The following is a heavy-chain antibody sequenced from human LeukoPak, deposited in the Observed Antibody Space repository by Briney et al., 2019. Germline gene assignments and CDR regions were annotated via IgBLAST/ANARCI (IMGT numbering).Heavy chain of an antibody. CDR2: ISAYNGNT. V-gene: IGHV1-18*01. D-gene: IGHD3-22*01. CDR3: ARDLVPPNYYDSSGYYPNFDY. J-gene: IGHJ4*02. Sequence: ASVKVSCKASGYTFTSYGLSWVRQAPGQGLEWMGWISAYNGNTNYAQKLQGRVTMTTDTSTSTAYMELRSLRSDDTAVYYCARDLVPPNYYDSSGYYPNFDYWGQGTLVTVSS. CDR1: GYTFTSYG.